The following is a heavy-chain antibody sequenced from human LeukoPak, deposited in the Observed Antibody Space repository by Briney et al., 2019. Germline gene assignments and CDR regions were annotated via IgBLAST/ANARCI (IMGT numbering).Heavy chain of an antibody. J-gene: IGHJ4*02. CDR3: ARGDNSYGYSY. CDR1: GVSFSTYY. D-gene: IGHD5-18*01. V-gene: IGHV4-4*07. Sequence: NPSETLSLTCTVSGVSFSTYYWTWIRQPAGKGLEWIGRIYSSGNTNYNPSLESRVTMSIDTSKHQLSLKLTSVTAADTAVYYCARGDNSYGYSYWGQGTLVTVSS. CDR2: IYSSGNT.